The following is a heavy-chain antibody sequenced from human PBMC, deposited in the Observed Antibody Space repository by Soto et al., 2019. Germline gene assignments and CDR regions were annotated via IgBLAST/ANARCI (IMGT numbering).Heavy chain of an antibody. CDR2: IWHDGSKE. CDR3: EAANYDTSGYYGDY. V-gene: IGHV3-33*01. CDR1: GFTFSDDG. D-gene: IGHD3-22*01. J-gene: IGHJ4*02. Sequence: PGRALRLSCVMSGFTFSDDGMNWVRQVPGKGLEWVAIIWHDGSKEYYADSVQGRFSISRDNSKKTLYLQMNGLRAEDTAVYYCEAANYDTSGYYGDYWGQGT.